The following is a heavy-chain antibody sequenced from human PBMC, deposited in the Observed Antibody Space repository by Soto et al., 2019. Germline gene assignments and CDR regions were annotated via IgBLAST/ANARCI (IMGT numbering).Heavy chain of an antibody. CDR3: ARDKWGIAAAVFDY. CDR1: GFTFSSYS. CDR2: ISSSSSYI. D-gene: IGHD6-13*01. V-gene: IGHV3-21*01. J-gene: IGHJ4*02. Sequence: GGSLRLSCAASGFTFSSYSMNWVRQAPGKGLEWVSSISSSSSYIYYADSVKGRFTISRDNAKNSLYLQMNSLRAEDTAVYYCARDKWGIAAAVFDYWGQGTLVTVSS.